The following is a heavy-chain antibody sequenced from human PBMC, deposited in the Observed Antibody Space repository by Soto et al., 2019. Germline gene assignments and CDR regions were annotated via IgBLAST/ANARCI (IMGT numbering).Heavy chain of an antibody. CDR2: ISGGGTST. CDR1: GLTFSSYA. Sequence: GGSLRLSCAASGLTFSSYAMSWVRQAPGKGLEWISSISGGGTSTYYADSVKGQFSISRDNSKNTLYLQMNSLRAEDTAIYYCAKDLSGSYHGGGNWFDPWGQGTLVTVSS. V-gene: IGHV3-23*01. J-gene: IGHJ5*02. CDR3: AKDLSGSYHGGGNWFDP. D-gene: IGHD1-26*01.